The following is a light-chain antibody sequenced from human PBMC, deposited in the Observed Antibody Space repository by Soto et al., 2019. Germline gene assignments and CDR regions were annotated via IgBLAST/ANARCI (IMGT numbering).Light chain of an antibody. Sequence: DLTLTESPSSLYASVVGRITITFRASQTITSDLNWYQQRPGKAPKLLIYAASNLQSGVPSRFSGSGSGTDFTFIISSLQPEDSATYYCQQTYSTPGWKFGQGTKVDIK. CDR3: QQTYSTPGWK. CDR1: QTITSD. V-gene: IGKV1-39*01. CDR2: AAS. J-gene: IGKJ1*01.